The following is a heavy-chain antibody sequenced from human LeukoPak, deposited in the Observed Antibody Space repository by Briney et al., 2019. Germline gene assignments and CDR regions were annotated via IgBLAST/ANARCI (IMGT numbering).Heavy chain of an antibody. Sequence: ASVKVSCKASGYTFTSYGISWVRQAPGQGLEWMGWISAYNGNTNYAQKLQGRVTMTTDTSTSTAYMELRSLRSDDTAVYYCARGFTYCGGDCYPGDAFDIWGQGTMVTVSS. V-gene: IGHV1-18*01. CDR1: GYTFTSYG. CDR3: ARGFTYCGGDCYPGDAFDI. J-gene: IGHJ3*02. CDR2: ISAYNGNT. D-gene: IGHD2-21*02.